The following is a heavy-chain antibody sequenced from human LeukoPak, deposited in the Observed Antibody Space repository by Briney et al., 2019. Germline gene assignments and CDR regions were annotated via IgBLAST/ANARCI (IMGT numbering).Heavy chain of an antibody. CDR2: IYYSGST. D-gene: IGHD4-23*01. Sequence: SETLSLTCTVSGGSISIYYWSWIRQPPGKGLEWIGYIYYSGSTNYNPSLKSRVTISVDTSKNQFSLKLSSVTAADTAVYYCAVGTMVRDYYYYGMDVWGQGTTVTVSS. J-gene: IGHJ6*02. CDR1: GGSISIYY. CDR3: AVGTMVRDYYYYGMDV. V-gene: IGHV4-59*01.